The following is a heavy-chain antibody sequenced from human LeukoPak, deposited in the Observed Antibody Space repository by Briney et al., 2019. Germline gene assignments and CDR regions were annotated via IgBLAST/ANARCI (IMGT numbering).Heavy chain of an antibody. CDR3: ARVGYTSRALDY. D-gene: IGHD6-13*01. CDR2: IYYSGST. V-gene: IGHV4-59*01. Sequence: SETLSLTCTVSGGSISSYYWSWIRQPPGKGLEWIGYIYYSGSTNYNPSLKSRVTISVDTSKNQFSLKLSSVTAADTAVYYCARVGYTSRALDYWGQGTLVTVSS. CDR1: GGSISSYY. J-gene: IGHJ4*02.